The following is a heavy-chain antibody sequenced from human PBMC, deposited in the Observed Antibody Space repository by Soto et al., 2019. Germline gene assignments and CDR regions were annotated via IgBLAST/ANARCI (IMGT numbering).Heavy chain of an antibody. CDR3: ARGKLELRYYYDYMDV. CDR1: GYTFTSYD. V-gene: IGHV1-8*01. D-gene: IGHD1-7*01. Sequence: GASVKISCKASGYTFTSYDINWVRQATGQGLEWMGWMNPNSGNTGYAQKFQGRVTMTRNTSISTAYMELSSLRSEDTAVYYCARGKLELRYYYDYMDVWGKGTTVTVSS. CDR2: MNPNSGNT. J-gene: IGHJ6*03.